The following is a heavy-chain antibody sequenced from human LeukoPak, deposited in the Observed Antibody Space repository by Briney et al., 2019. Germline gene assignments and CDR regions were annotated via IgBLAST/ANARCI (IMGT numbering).Heavy chain of an antibody. CDR3: ARDRYSNSFYYYYAMDV. CDR1: GGSFSGHY. CDR2: INHRGST. V-gene: IGHV4-34*01. J-gene: IGHJ6*02. D-gene: IGHD4-11*01. Sequence: PSETLSLTCAVFGGSFSGHYWSWIRQPPGKGLEWIGEINHRGSTTYNPSLKSRVTISVDTSKSQFSLKLTSLTAADTAVYYCARDRYSNSFYYYYAMDVWAKGSRSPSP.